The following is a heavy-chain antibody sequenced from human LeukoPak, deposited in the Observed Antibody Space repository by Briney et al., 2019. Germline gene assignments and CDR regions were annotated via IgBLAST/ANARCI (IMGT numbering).Heavy chain of an antibody. Sequence: GGSLRLSCAASGFTVSSNYMSWVRQAPGKGLEWVSAISGSGGSTYYADSVKGRFTISRDNSKNTLYLQMNSLRAEDTAVYYCAKDPLYSGSYYFDYWGQGTLVTVSS. CDR2: ISGSGGST. V-gene: IGHV3-23*01. D-gene: IGHD1-26*01. CDR1: GFTVSSNY. J-gene: IGHJ4*02. CDR3: AKDPLYSGSYYFDY.